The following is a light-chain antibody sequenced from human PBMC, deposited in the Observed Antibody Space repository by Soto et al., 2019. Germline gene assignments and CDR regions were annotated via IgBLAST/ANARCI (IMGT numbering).Light chain of an antibody. CDR3: QQYNSYSRT. Sequence: DNQITPSPSPPSPPVRDRNTITCPASQSISSWLAWYQQKPGKAPKLLIYDASSLESGVPSRFSGSGSGTEFTLTISSLQPDDFATYYCQQYNSYSRTFGQGTKVDIK. CDR2: DAS. J-gene: IGKJ1*01. CDR1: QSISSW. V-gene: IGKV1-5*01.